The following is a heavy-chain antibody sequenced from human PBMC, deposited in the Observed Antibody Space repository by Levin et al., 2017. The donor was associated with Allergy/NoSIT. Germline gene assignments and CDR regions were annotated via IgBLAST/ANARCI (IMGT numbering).Heavy chain of an antibody. Sequence: SETLSLTCAISGASVSSNSAAWNWIRQSPSRGLEWLGRTYYRSKWYNDYAVSVKSRITINPDTSKNQFSLQLNSVTPEDTAVYYCARDADSSGYYGGENYFDYWGQGTLVTVSS. D-gene: IGHD3-22*01. CDR2: TYYRSKWYN. CDR1: GASVSSNSAA. V-gene: IGHV6-1*01. CDR3: ARDADSSGYYGGENYFDY. J-gene: IGHJ4*02.